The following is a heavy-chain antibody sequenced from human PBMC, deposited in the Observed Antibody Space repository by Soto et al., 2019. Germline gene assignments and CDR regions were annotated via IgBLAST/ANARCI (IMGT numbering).Heavy chain of an antibody. J-gene: IGHJ6*02. Sequence: GGSLRLSCAASGFTFSNYAMIWVRQAPGKGLEYVSAISDSGRNTYYAGSVKGRFTISRDNSKNTVFLQMNSLRGEDTAVYYCARDRIEAAGTPRFNYYYGMDVWGQGTTVTVSS. CDR2: ISDSGRNT. CDR3: ARDRIEAAGTPRFNYYYGMDV. CDR1: GFTFSNYA. D-gene: IGHD6-13*01. V-gene: IGHV3-23*01.